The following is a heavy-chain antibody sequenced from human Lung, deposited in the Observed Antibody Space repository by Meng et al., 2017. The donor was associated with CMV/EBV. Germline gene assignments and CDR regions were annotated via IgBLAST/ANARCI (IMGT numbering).Heavy chain of an antibody. D-gene: IGHD1-26*01. CDR1: GGSLSNSY. J-gene: IGHJ6*02. Sequence: SXTXSLXCAVSGGSLSNSYWNWIRQPPGKGLEWIGYIYYTGKTNYSPSLKNRGTILLDAYKKHFSLNLRSLTASDTAVYYCARDAPWDYYYGMDVWGQGTTVTVSS. CDR3: ARDAPWDYYYGMDV. V-gene: IGHV4-59*01. CDR2: IYYTGKT.